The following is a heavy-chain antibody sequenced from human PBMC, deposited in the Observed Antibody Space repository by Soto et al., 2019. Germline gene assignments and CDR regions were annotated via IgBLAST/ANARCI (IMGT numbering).Heavy chain of an antibody. V-gene: IGHV3-49*03. Sequence: SXRLSFTTPGFTFGDYAMSWFRQAPGKVLEWVGFIRSKGYGGTTQYAASVKGRFTISRDDSESIAYLQMDSLKTEDTALYYCARVGSASLMVVVIADHWGQGTQVTVSS. J-gene: IGHJ4*02. CDR2: IRSKGYGGTT. CDR1: GFTFGDYA. CDR3: ARVGSASLMVVVIADH. D-gene: IGHD3-22*01.